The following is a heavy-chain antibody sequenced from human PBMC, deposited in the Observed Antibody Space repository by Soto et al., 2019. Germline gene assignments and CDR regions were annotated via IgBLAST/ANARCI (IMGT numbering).Heavy chain of an antibody. CDR2: IYSGGST. CDR3: AKSSPEGAFDI. J-gene: IGHJ3*02. V-gene: IGHV3-53*01. Sequence: GGSLRLSCAASGFTVSSNYMSWVRQAPGKGLEWVSVIYSGGSTYYADSVKGRFTISRDNSKNTLYLQMNSLRAEDTAVYYCAKSSPEGAFDIWGQGTMVTVSS. CDR1: GFTVSSNY.